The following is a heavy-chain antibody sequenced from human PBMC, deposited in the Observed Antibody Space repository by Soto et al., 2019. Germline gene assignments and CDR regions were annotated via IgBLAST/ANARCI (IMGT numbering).Heavy chain of an antibody. Sequence: PGGSLRLSCAASGFTFSSFTLNWVRQAPGKGLEWVSSIDSSSTYIYYAASLKGRFTISRDNAKNSLYLQMNSLRAEDTAIYYCARGRTYCTNGLCYSSDYWGQGTLVTVSS. CDR3: ARGRTYCTNGLCYSSDY. D-gene: IGHD2-8*01. V-gene: IGHV3-21*01. J-gene: IGHJ4*02. CDR2: IDSSSTYI. CDR1: GFTFSSFT.